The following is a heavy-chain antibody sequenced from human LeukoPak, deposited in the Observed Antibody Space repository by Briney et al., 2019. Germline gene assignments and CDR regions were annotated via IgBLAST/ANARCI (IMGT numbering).Heavy chain of an antibody. J-gene: IGHJ6*03. Sequence: ASVKVSCKASGYTFTGYYMHWVRQAPGQGLEWMGWINPNSGGTNYAQKFQGRVTMTRDTSISTAYMELSRLRSDDTAVYYCARKEVWSGYSLRYYYYMDVWGKGTTVTVSS. CDR1: GYTFTGYY. V-gene: IGHV1-2*02. CDR2: INPNSGGT. D-gene: IGHD3-3*01. CDR3: ARKEVWSGYSLRYYYYMDV.